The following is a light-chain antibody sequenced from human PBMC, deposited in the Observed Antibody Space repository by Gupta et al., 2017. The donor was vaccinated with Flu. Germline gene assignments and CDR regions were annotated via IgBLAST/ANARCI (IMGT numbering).Light chain of an antibody. CDR1: QSISSW. J-gene: IGKJ1*01. Sequence: DIQMTQSPSTLSASVGDRVTITCRASQSISSWLAWYQQKPGKAPKLLIYKASSLESGVPSRFSGSGSGTEFTLTISSLQPDDFAIYYCQQYKSYSRAFGQGTKVEIK. CDR3: QQYKSYSRA. V-gene: IGKV1-5*03. CDR2: KAS.